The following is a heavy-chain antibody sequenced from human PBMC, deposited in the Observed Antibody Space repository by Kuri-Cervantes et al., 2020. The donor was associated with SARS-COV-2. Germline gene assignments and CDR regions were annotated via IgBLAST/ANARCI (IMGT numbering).Heavy chain of an antibody. V-gene: IGHV4-30-4*08. Sequence: SETLSLTCAVYGGSFSGYYWSWIRQPPGKGLEWIGYIYYSGSTYYNPSLKSRVTISVDTSKNQFSLKLSSVTAADTAVYYCARHQDYGGNWFDPWGQGTLVTVSS. CDR1: GGSFSGYY. J-gene: IGHJ5*02. D-gene: IGHD4-23*01. CDR3: ARHQDYGGNWFDP. CDR2: IYYSGST.